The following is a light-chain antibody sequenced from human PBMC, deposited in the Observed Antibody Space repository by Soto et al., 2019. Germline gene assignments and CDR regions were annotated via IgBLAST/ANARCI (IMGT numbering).Light chain of an antibody. V-gene: IGLV2-14*03. CDR2: DVS. CDR3: SSYISISNPYV. Sequence: QSALTQPASVSGSPGQSITISCTGTSSDVGGYNYVSWYQQHPGKAPKLMIYDVSNRPSGVSNRFSGSKSGNTASLTISGLQAEDEADYYCSSYISISNPYVYGTGTKLTVL. J-gene: IGLJ1*01. CDR1: SSDVGGYNY.